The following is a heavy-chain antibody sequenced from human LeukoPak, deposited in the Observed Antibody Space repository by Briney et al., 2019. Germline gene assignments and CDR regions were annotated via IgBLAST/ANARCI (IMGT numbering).Heavy chain of an antibody. CDR1: GFTFSTYT. D-gene: IGHD7-27*01. V-gene: IGHV3-23*01. CDR2: IGNNGGGI. CDR3: AIDPNWGTHS. J-gene: IGHJ4*02. Sequence: GGSLRLSCAASGFTFSTYTMYWVRHPPGKRLEWVSIIGNNGGGIHYADSVKGRFTISRDNFKNALYLQMNSLRVEDTAVYYCAIDPNWGTHSWGQGVLVIVSS.